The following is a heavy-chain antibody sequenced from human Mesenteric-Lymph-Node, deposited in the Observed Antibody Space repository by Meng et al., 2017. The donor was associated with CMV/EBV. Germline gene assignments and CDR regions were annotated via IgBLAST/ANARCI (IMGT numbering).Heavy chain of an antibody. J-gene: IGHJ3*01. Sequence: LRLSCAISGDSVPSNSAAWNWIRQSPSRGLEWLGRTYYRSKWYNDYAVSVKSRIIINPDTSKNQFSLQLNSVTPEDTAVYYCASGISITGNREAFDVWGQGTMVTVSS. CDR3: ASGISITGNREAFDV. CDR1: GDSVPSNSAA. D-gene: IGHD1-20*01. CDR2: TYYRSKWYN. V-gene: IGHV6-1*01.